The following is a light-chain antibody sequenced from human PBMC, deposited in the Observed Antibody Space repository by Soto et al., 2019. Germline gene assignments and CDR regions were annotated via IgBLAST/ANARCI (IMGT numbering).Light chain of an antibody. V-gene: IGLV1-44*01. CDR1: SSNIGSHT. CDR2: SNT. CDR3: AAWDDSLNGVV. J-gene: IGLJ2*01. Sequence: QLVLTPPPSASGTPGQTIAISCSGGSSNIGSHTVNWYQQLPGTAPRLLIYSNTQRPSGVPDRFSGSKSGTSASLAISGLQSEYEGDYYCAAWDDSLNGVVFGGGTKVTVL.